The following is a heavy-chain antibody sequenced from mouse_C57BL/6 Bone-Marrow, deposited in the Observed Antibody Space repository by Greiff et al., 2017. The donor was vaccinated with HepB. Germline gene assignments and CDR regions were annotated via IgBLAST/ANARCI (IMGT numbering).Heavy chain of an antibody. D-gene: IGHD2-12*01. CDR3: AREPSQPIYDLFCYYAMDY. V-gene: IGHV14-2*01. CDR1: GFNIKDYY. Sequence: EVQLQQSGAELVKPGASVKLSCTASGFNIKDYYMHWVKQRTEQGLEWIGRIDPEDGETKYAPKFQGKATITADTSSNTAYLQLSSLTSEDTAVYYCAREPSQPIYDLFCYYAMDYWGQGTSVTVSS. J-gene: IGHJ4*01. CDR2: IDPEDGET.